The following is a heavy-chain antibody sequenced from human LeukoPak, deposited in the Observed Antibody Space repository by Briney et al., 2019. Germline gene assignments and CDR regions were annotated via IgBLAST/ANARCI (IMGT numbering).Heavy chain of an antibody. J-gene: IGHJ2*01. D-gene: IGHD1-1*01. CDR1: GYTFTGYY. Sequence: ASVKVSCKASGYTFTGYYMHWVRQAPGQGLEWMGWINPNSGGTNYAQKFRGRVTMTRDTSISTAYMELSRLRSDDTAVYYCARAATTKYNWNDGYFDLWGRGTLVTVSS. CDR2: INPNSGGT. V-gene: IGHV1-2*02. CDR3: ARAATTKYNWNDGYFDL.